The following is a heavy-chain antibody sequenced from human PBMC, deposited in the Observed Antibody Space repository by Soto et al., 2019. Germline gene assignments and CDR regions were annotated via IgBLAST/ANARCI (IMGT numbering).Heavy chain of an antibody. CDR1: GFTFSSYA. D-gene: IGHD5-18*01. CDR3: AKDFSSGSTYGIDYHYYYGMDV. Sequence: EVQVLEAGGGLVQPGGSLRLSCSASGFTFSSYAMNWPRQAPGKGLEWVSAISGSGGSTYYADSVKGWFTISRDNSKNTLYLQMNSLRAEDTAVYFCAKDFSSGSTYGIDYHYYYGMDVSGHGTTVTLSS. V-gene: IGHV3-23*01. CDR2: ISGSGGST. J-gene: IGHJ6*02.